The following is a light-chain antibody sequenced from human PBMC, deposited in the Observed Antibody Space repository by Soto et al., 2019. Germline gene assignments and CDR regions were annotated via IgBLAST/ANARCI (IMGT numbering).Light chain of an antibody. CDR2: GAS. J-gene: IGKJ1*01. V-gene: IGKV3-20*01. Sequence: IVLTQSPGTLSWSPGERATLSGRASQSVSSSYLAWYQQKPGQAPRLLIYGASSRATGIPDRFSGSGSGTDFTLTISRLEPEDFAVYYCQQYGSSPWTFGQGTKVEIK. CDR3: QQYGSSPWT. CDR1: QSVSSSY.